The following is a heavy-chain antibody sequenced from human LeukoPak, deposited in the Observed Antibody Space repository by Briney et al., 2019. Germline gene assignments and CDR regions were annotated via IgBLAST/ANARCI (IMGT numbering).Heavy chain of an antibody. Sequence: ASVKVSCKVSGYTLTELSMHWVRQAPGKGLAWLGGFDPEDGETIYAQKFQGRVTMTEDTSTDTAYMELSSLRSEDTAVYYCATGYGPMVQGVIIYYWGQGTLVTISS. CDR1: GYTLTELS. CDR2: FDPEDGET. D-gene: IGHD3-10*01. V-gene: IGHV1-24*01. CDR3: ATGYGPMVQGVIIYY. J-gene: IGHJ4*02.